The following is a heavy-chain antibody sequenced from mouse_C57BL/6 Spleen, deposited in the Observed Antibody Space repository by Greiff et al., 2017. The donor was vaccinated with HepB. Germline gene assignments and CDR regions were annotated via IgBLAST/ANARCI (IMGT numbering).Heavy chain of an antibody. Sequence: VQLQQSGPELVKPGASVKISCKASGYAFSSSWMNWVKQRPGKGLEWIGRIYPGDGDTNYNGKFKGKATLTADKSSSTAYMQLSSLTSEDSAVYFCAREHYSNYENYDVWGTGTTVTVSS. CDR3: AREHYSNYENYDV. CDR1: GYAFSSSW. J-gene: IGHJ1*03. V-gene: IGHV1-82*01. D-gene: IGHD2-5*01. CDR2: IYPGDGDT.